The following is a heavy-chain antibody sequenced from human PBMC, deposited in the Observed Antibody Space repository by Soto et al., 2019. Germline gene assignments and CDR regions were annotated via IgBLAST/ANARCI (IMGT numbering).Heavy chain of an antibody. V-gene: IGHV4-59*12. CDR1: GGSITGYY. CDR3: ARASLAEGPEAY. Sequence: SETLSLTCSVSGGSITGYYWNWIRQPPGKGLEWVGHIYGSGSTNYNPSLQSRVTISVDTSKIQFSLNLTSVTAADTAVYYCARASLAEGPEAYWGQGILVTVSS. D-gene: IGHD6-19*01. J-gene: IGHJ4*02. CDR2: IYGSGST.